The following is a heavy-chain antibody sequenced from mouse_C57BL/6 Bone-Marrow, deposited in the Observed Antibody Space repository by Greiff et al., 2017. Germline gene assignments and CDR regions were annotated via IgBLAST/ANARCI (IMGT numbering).Heavy chain of an antibody. CDR1: GYTFSSYW. V-gene: IGHV1-55*01. D-gene: IGHD3-1*01. Sequence: VQLQQSGAELVKPGATVKMSCKASGYTFSSYWITWVKQRPGQGLEWIGDIYPGSGSTNYKEKFKSKGTLTVDTSSSTAYMQLSSLPSEDSAVYYCVREDGRWFGYWGQGTLVTVSA. CDR3: VREDGRWFGY. J-gene: IGHJ3*01. CDR2: IYPGSGST.